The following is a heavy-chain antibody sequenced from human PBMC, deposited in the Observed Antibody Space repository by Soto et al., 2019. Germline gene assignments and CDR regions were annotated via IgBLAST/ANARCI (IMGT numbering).Heavy chain of an antibody. J-gene: IGHJ6*03. CDR3: ARNGYDFWSGYYTERYYCYMDV. V-gene: IGHV1-18*01. CDR2: ISAYNGNT. Sequence: ASVKVSCKASGYTFTSYGISWVRQAPGQRLEWMGWISAYNGNTNYAQKLQGRVTMTTDTSTSTAYMELRSLRSDDTAVYYCARNGYDFWSGYYTERYYCYMDVWGKGTTVTVSS. CDR1: GYTFTSYG. D-gene: IGHD3-3*01.